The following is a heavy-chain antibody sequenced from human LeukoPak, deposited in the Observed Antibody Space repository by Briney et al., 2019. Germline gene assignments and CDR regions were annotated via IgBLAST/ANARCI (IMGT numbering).Heavy chain of an antibody. J-gene: IGHJ4*02. D-gene: IGHD6-25*01. V-gene: IGHV3-21*01. CDR1: GFTFSSYT. CDR3: ARAGRLPHPQYYFDS. Sequence: GGSLRLSCVASGFTFSSYTMNGVRQAPEKGLEWVSSIPSSSSSKYYADSVKGRFTISRDNAKNSLYLQLNSLRAEDTAVYYCARAGRLPHPQYYFDSWGLGTLVTVSS. CDR2: IPSSSSSK.